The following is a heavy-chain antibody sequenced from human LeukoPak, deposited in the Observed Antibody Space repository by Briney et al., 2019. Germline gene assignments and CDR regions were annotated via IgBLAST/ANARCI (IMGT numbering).Heavy chain of an antibody. V-gene: IGHV4-61*02. J-gene: IGHJ4*02. CDR3: ARGYYHLGVFDY. Sequence: SLTLSLTCTVSGGSISSGGYYWSWIRQPAGKGLEWIGRIYTSGSTNYNPSLKSRVTMSVDTSKNQFSLKLSSVTAADTAVYYCARGYYHLGVFDYWGQGTLVTVSS. CDR2: IYTSGST. D-gene: IGHD3-16*01. CDR1: GGSISSGGYY.